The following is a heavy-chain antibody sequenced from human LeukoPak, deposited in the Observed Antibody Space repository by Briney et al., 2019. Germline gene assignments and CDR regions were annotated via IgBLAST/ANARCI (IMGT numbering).Heavy chain of an antibody. J-gene: IGHJ4*02. CDR2: ISGSGDNT. CDR3: ARDLYGDHLFDY. CDR1: GFTFKNYA. Sequence: GGSLRLSCAASGFTFKNYAMTWVRQAPGKGLEWVSGISGSGDNTYYADSDSVKGRFTISRDNPKNTLYLQMNSLRAEDTAVYYCARDLYGDHLFDYWGQGALVTVSS. D-gene: IGHD4-17*01. V-gene: IGHV3-23*01.